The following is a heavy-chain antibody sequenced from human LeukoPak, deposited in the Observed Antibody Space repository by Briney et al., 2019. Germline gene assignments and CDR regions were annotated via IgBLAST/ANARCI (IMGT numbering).Heavy chain of an antibody. CDR2: ISAYNGNT. J-gene: IGHJ3*02. D-gene: IGHD3-10*01. CDR3: ARGGSRSRRGDDAFDI. V-gene: IGHV1-18*01. CDR1: GYTFTNYA. Sequence: ASVKVSCKASGYTFTNYAMNWVRQAPGQGLEWMGWISAYNGNTELAQKFHGRVTLATDASTSTAYVELRSLTSDDTAVYFCARGGSRSRRGDDAFDIWRQGTMVTVSS.